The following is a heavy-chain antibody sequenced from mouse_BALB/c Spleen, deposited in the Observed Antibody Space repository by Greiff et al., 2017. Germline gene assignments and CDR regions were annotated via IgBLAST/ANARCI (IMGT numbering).Heavy chain of an antibody. J-gene: IGHJ3*01. D-gene: IGHD2-1*01. Sequence: VQLQQSGAELARPGASVKLSCKASGYTFTSYWMQWVKQRPGQGLEWIGAIYPGDGDTRYTQKFKGKATLTADKSSSTAYMQLSSLASEDSAVYYCAREGHYGNYEAWFAYWGQGTLVTVSA. CDR2: IYPGDGDT. V-gene: IGHV1-87*01. CDR1: GYTFTSYW. CDR3: AREGHYGNYEAWFAY.